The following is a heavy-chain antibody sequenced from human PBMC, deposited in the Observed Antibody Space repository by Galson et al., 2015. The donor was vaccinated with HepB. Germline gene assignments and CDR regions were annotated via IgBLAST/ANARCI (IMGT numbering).Heavy chain of an antibody. Sequence: SLRLSCAASGFIFSDHYIDWVRQAPGKGLEWVGRSRHKARSYSTEYAASVKGRFTISRHNSKNTLYLQMNSLRAEATAVYYCARVSSFGAGSGSYAFDIWGQGTMVTVSS. J-gene: IGHJ3*02. CDR2: SRHKARSYST. CDR3: ARVSSFGAGSGSYAFDI. D-gene: IGHD3-10*01. V-gene: IGHV3-72*01. CDR1: GFIFSDHY.